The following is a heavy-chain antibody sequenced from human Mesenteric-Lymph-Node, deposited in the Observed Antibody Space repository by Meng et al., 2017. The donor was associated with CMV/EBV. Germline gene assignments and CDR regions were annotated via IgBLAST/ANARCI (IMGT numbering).Heavy chain of an antibody. Sequence: GGSLRLSCKGSGYSFTSYWIGWVRQMPGKGLEWMGIIYPGDSDTRYSPSFQGQVTISADKSISTAYLQWSSLRASDTAMYYCARHCSSTSCHTGEGGDAFDIWGQGTMVTVSS. CDR1: GYSFTSYW. CDR2: IYPGDSDT. J-gene: IGHJ3*02. D-gene: IGHD2-2*01. V-gene: IGHV5-51*01. CDR3: ARHCSSTSCHTGEGGDAFDI.